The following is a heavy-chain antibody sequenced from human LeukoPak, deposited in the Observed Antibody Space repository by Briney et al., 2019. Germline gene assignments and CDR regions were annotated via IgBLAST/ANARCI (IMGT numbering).Heavy chain of an antibody. Sequence: SETLSLTCTVSGGSFSGGSISSDYWSWVRQPAGKGLEWIGRIYASWSTNSNPSLKSRVSMSVDTSKSQFSLKVSSVTAADTAVYYCARGPRRDCSSGACYSSFDYWGQGTLVTVSS. CDR1: GGSISSDY. J-gene: IGHJ4*02. CDR2: IYASWST. D-gene: IGHD2-15*01. V-gene: IGHV4-4*07. CDR3: ARGPRRDCSSGACYSSFDY.